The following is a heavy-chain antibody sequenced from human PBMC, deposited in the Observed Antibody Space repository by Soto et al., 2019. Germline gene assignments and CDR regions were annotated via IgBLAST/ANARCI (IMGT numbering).Heavy chain of an antibody. D-gene: IGHD2-15*01. Sequence: PGGSLRLSCAASGFTFISYAMHWVRQAPGKGLEWVAVISYDGSNQYYADSVKGRFTISRDNSKNTLYLQMNSLRAEDTAVYYCARQGYCSGGSCYISAFDIWGQGTMVTVSS. CDR2: ISYDGSNQ. J-gene: IGHJ3*02. V-gene: IGHV3-30-3*01. CDR3: ARQGYCSGGSCYISAFDI. CDR1: GFTFISYA.